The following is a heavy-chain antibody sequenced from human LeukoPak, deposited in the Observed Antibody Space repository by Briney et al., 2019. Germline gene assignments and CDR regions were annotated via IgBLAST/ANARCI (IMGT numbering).Heavy chain of an antibody. J-gene: IGHJ4*02. CDR2: ISSSTSTI. V-gene: IGHV3-48*02. Sequence: TLSLSCAASGFTFTSYTMNWVRQAPGKALEWVSYISSSTSTIYYADSVKGRFNISGDNAKNSLYLQMNRLRDEDTAVYYCARDPDNSYYYDSSGYYGFDYWGQGTLVTVSS. D-gene: IGHD3-22*01. CDR1: GFTFTSYT. CDR3: ARDPDNSYYYDSSGYYGFDY.